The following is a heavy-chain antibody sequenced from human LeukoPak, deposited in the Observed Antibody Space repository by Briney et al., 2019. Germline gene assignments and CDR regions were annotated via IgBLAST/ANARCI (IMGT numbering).Heavy chain of an antibody. CDR1: GFTFSDYY. Sequence: GGSLRLSCAASGFTFSDYYMSWIRQAPGKGLEWISYISVSGSYTNYADSVKGRFTISRDNAKNSLYLQMISLRAEDTAVYYCARDVSSSWYAFDYWGQGALVTVSS. J-gene: IGHJ4*02. CDR2: ISVSGSYT. V-gene: IGHV3-11*05. D-gene: IGHD6-13*01. CDR3: ARDVSSSWYAFDY.